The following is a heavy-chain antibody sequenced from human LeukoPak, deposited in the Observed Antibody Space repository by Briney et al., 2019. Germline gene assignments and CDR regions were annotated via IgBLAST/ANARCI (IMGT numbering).Heavy chain of an antibody. CDR1: GYTFTSYY. Sequence: ASVKVSCKASGYTFTSYYMHWVRQAPGQGLEWMGIINPSGGSTSYAQKFQGRVTMTKDTSTSTVYMELRSLRSEDTAVYYCARVGREGLWLADFDYWGQGTLVTVSS. CDR2: INPSGGST. J-gene: IGHJ4*02. V-gene: IGHV1-46*01. CDR3: ARVGREGLWLADFDY. D-gene: IGHD5-12*01.